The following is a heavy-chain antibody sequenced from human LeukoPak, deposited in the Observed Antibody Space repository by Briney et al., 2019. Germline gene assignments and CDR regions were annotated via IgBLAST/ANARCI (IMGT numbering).Heavy chain of an antibody. J-gene: IGHJ4*02. CDR1: GYTFTDYF. D-gene: IGHD7-27*01. Sequence: ASETVSCKASGYTFTDYFIHLVRQAPGQRTEWMGRMSGNRGVRMYAQPLQARVTMNRDPTNSTAYVVLSALPSDDTTVDCCSRDLSSTSNWEFDYWGRGTVDSVFS. V-gene: IGHV1-2*06. CDR2: MSGNRGVR. CDR3: SRDLSSTSNWEFDY.